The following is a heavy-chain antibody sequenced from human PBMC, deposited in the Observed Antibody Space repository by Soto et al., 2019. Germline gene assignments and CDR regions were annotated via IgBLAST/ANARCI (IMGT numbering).Heavy chain of an antibody. CDR2: INPNSGGT. CDR1: GYTFTGYY. J-gene: IGHJ4*01. D-gene: IGHD6-19*01. CDR3: ASSIAVAAKDY. Sequence: QVQLVQSWAEVKKPGASVKVSCKASGYTFTGYYMHWVRQAPGQGLEWMGWINPNSGGTNYAHQFQGRVTMTRYTYISRAYMEMSRLSSDDTAVYYCASSIAVAAKDYWGHGTLFTVSS. V-gene: IGHV1-2*07.